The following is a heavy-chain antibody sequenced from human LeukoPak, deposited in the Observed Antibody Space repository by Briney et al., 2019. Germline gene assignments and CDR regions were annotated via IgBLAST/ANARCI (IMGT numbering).Heavy chain of an antibody. Sequence: PGGSLRLSCAASGFTVSSNYMSWVRQAPGKGLEWVSVIYSGGSTYYADSVKGRFTISRDNSKNTLHLQMNSLRAEDTAVYYCARAADSSGYYDYYFDYWGQGTLVTVSS. CDR1: GFTVSSNY. CDR2: IYSGGST. D-gene: IGHD3-22*01. CDR3: ARAADSSGYYDYYFDY. J-gene: IGHJ4*02. V-gene: IGHV3-66*01.